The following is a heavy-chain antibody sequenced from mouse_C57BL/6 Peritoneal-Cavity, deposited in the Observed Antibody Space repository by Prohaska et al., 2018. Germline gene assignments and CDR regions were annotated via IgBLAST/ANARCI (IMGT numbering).Heavy chain of an antibody. D-gene: IGHD2-1*01. CDR1: GFTFTDYY. CDR3: ARYPRLWYLFDY. J-gene: IGHJ2*01. Sequence: LVESGGGLVQPGGSLSLSCAASGFTFTDYYMSWVRQPPGKALEWLGFIRNKANGYTTEYSASVKGRFTISRDNSQSILYLQMNGLRSEDSAAYYCARYPRLWYLFDYWGQGTTLTVSS. V-gene: IGHV7-3*01. CDR2: IRNKANGYTT.